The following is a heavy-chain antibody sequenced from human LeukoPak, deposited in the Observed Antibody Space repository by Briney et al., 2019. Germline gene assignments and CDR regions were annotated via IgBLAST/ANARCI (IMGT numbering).Heavy chain of an antibody. CDR3: ARGQKDGSGSYFITFFDY. V-gene: IGHV4-59*01. Sequence: SETLSLTCTVSGGSISSYYWSWIRQPPGKGLEWIGYVYYSGSTNYNPSLKSRVTTSVDTSKNQFSLKLSSVTAADTAVYYCARGQKDGSGSYFITFFDYWGQGTLVTVSS. D-gene: IGHD3-10*01. CDR2: VYYSGST. J-gene: IGHJ4*02. CDR1: GGSISSYY.